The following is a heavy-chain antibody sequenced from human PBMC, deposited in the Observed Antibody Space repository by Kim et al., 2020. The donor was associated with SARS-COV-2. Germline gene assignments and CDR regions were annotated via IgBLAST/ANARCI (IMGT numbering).Heavy chain of an antibody. J-gene: IGHJ6*02. V-gene: IGHV4-39*01. CDR1: DGSISDSAYY. Sequence: SETLSLTCTVSDGSISDSAYYWGWIRQSPGKGLEWIGSVYHTGSTFYNPPLKSRVAISVDTSANQFSLRLRSVTAADTAVYYCARQIQGIIITYCYYGMDVWGQGTTVTVSS. D-gene: IGHD3-10*01. CDR3: ARQIQGIIITYCYYGMDV. CDR2: VYHTGST.